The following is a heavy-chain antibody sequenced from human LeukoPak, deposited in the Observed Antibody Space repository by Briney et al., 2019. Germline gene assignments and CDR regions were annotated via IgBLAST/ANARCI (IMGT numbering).Heavy chain of an antibody. CDR1: GGSISSYY. CDR2: IYTSGST. V-gene: IGHV4-4*07. J-gene: IGHJ6*02. Sequence: SETLSLTCTVSGGSISSYYWSWIRQPAGKGLEWIGRIYTSGSTNYNPSLKSRVTMSVDTSKNQFSLKLSSVTAADTAVYYCASSGVVAATSRIYYYHGMDVWGQGTTVTVSS. D-gene: IGHD2-15*01. CDR3: ASSGVVAATSRIYYYHGMDV.